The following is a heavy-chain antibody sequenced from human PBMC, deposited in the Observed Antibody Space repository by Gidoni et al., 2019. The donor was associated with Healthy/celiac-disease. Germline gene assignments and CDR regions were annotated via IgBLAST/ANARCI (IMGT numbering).Heavy chain of an antibody. CDR1: GFPFSSYA. D-gene: IGHD4-4*01. Sequence: EVQLVESGGGLVQPGGSLRLSCSASGFPFSSYAMHWVRQAPGKGLEYVSAISSNGGSTYYADSVKGRFTISRDNSKNTLYLQMSSLRAEDTAVYYCVKRDRYSNYYYYGMDVWGQGTTVTVSS. CDR3: VKRDRYSNYYYYGMDV. CDR2: ISSNGGST. V-gene: IGHV3-64D*09. J-gene: IGHJ6*02.